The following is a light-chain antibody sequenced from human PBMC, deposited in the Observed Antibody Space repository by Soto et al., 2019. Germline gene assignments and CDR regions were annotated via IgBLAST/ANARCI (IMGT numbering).Light chain of an antibody. V-gene: IGKV3-20*01. CDR2: GAS. CDR1: QSINSRY. CDR3: QQFGSSPGFT. J-gene: IGKJ3*01. Sequence: EIVLTQSPGTLSLSPGERATLSCRASQSINSRYLAWYQQKPGQAPRLLIYGASSRATGIPDRFSGSGSAKDFTLTISRLEHEDVAVYYCQQFGSSPGFTFGPGTKVDIK.